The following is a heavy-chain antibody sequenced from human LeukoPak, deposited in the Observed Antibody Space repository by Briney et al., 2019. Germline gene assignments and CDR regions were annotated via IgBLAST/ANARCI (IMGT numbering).Heavy chain of an antibody. CDR1: GYTCIGYD. Sequence: GASVKVSCKTSGYTCIGYDINWVRQAPRQRLEWMGWMKSNSGDTHFAQKFQGRLTMTRNTSISTAFMEMSSLRSEDTAVYYCARGEYSSSWYPLDYWGQGSLVTVSS. D-gene: IGHD6-13*01. V-gene: IGHV1-8*01. CDR2: MKSNSGDT. CDR3: ARGEYSSSWYPLDY. J-gene: IGHJ4*02.